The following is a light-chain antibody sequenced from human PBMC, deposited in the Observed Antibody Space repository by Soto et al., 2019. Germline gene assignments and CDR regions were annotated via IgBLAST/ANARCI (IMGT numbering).Light chain of an antibody. CDR3: NLYTSENTYV. V-gene: IGLV2-18*01. Sequence: QSVLTQPPSVSGSPGQSVTISCTGTSTDFVSYNRVSWYQQPPGTAPKLIIYEASNRPSGVPDRFSGSKSGNTASLTISGLQAADEADYYCNLYTSENTYVFGTGTKVTVL. CDR1: STDFVSYNR. J-gene: IGLJ1*01. CDR2: EAS.